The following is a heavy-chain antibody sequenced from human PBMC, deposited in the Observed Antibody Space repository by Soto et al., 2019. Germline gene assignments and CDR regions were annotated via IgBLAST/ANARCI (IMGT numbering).Heavy chain of an antibody. V-gene: IGHV3-53*01. Sequence: DVQVVESGGGLIQPGGSLRLSCAASGFSVSNFYMNWVRQAPGKGLEWVSVIYRSDNTFYADSVRGRFIMSRDNSKNMVNLQMHNLRVEDTAIYYCAREEKDALDIWGQGTMVTVSP. CDR3: AREEKDALDI. CDR2: IYRSDNT. J-gene: IGHJ3*02. CDR1: GFSVSNFY.